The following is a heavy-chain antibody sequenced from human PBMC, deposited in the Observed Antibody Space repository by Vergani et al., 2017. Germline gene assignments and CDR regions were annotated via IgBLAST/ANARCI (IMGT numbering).Heavy chain of an antibody. V-gene: IGHV1-69*02. CDR1: GGTFSSYT. J-gene: IGHJ4*02. Sequence: QVQLVQSGAEVKKPGSSVKVSCKASGGTFSSYTISWVRQAPGQGLEWMGRIIPILGIANYAQKFQGRVTITADKSTSTAYMELSSLRSEDTAVYYCASPRFDYGGNSGLDYWGQGTLVTVSS. CDR3: ASPRFDYGGNSGLDY. CDR2: IIPILGIA. D-gene: IGHD4-23*01.